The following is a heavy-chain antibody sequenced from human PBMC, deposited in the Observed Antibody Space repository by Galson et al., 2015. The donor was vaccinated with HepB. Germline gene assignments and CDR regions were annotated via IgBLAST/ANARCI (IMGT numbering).Heavy chain of an antibody. CDR1: GFTFSSYA. V-gene: IGHV3-30-3*01. CDR2: ISYDGSNK. J-gene: IGHJ4*02. Sequence: LRLSCAASGFTFSSYAMHWVRQAPGKGLEWVAVISYDGSNKYYADSVKGRFTISRDNSKNTLYLQMNSLRAEDTAVYYCARDRAEYSSFHGDYFDYWGQGTLVTVSS. CDR3: ARDRAEYSSFHGDYFDY. D-gene: IGHD6-6*01.